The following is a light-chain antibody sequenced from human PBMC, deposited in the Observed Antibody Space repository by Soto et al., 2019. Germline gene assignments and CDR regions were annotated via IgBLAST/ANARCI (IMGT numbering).Light chain of an antibody. CDR2: GNS. J-gene: IGLJ1*01. Sequence: QSVLTQPPSVSGAPGRGVTTPGLGAAPTIGAGYDVHWYQQLPGTAPKLLIYGNSNRPSGVPDRFSGSKSGTSASLAITGLQAEDEADYYCQSYDSSLSEVFGTGTKLTVL. V-gene: IGLV1-40*01. CDR3: QSYDSSLSEV. CDR1: APTIGAGYD.